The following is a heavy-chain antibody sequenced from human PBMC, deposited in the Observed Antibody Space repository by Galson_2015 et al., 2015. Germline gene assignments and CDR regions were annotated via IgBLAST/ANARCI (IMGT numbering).Heavy chain of an antibody. V-gene: IGHV5-51*03. CDR1: GSSFIRYW. CDR3: ARRTRNSDDAFDI. J-gene: IGHJ3*02. Sequence: SGEEVIKPGESLMISCKGSGSSFIRYWIGWVRQTYGKGLERMGIIYSGNSDTRYRQSFQGQVTISDVKSISTAYLQWISLKDSDTAVYYFARRTRNSDDAFDIWGQGTMVTVSS. D-gene: IGHD1-26*01. CDR2: IYSGNSDT.